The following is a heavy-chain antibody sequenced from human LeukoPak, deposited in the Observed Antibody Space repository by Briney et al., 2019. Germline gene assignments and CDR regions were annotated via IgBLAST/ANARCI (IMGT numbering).Heavy chain of an antibody. CDR2: ISAYNGNT. CDR3: ATDLVVVPAATWGAFDI. V-gene: IGHV1-18*01. D-gene: IGHD2-2*01. J-gene: IGHJ3*02. CDR1: GYTFTSYG. Sequence: ASVKVSCKASGYTFTSYGISWVRQAPGQGLEWMGWISAYNGNTNYAQKLQGRVTMTEDTSTDTAYMELSSLRSEDTAVYYCATDLVVVPAATWGAFDIWGQGTMVTVSS.